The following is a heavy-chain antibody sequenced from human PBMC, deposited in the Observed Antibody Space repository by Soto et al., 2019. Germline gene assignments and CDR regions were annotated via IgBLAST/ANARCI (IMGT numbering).Heavy chain of an antibody. CDR1: GFTVSSNY. CDR2: IYSGGNT. CDR3: ARSGPGQQLVSYYYMDV. Sequence: GGSLRLSCAASGFTVSSNYMSWVRQAPGKGLEWVSVIYSGGNTYYADSVKGRFTISRDDSKNTLYLQMNSLRAEDTAVYYCARSGPGQQLVSYYYMDVWGKGTTVTVSS. V-gene: IGHV3-53*01. D-gene: IGHD6-6*01. J-gene: IGHJ6*03.